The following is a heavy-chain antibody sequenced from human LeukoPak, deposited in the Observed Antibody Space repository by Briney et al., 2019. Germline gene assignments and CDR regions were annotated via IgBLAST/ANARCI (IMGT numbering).Heavy chain of an antibody. CDR2: IIPILGIA. J-gene: IGHJ4*02. CDR3: ASLSSVVPAAIGGDY. D-gene: IGHD2-2*01. CDR1: GGTFSSYV. Sequence: SSVNVSYKASGGTFSSYVISWVRQAARQGLEWMGRIIPILGIANYAQKFQGRVTITADKSTSTVYMELSSLRSEDTAVYYCASLSSVVPAAIGGDYWGQGTLVTVSS. V-gene: IGHV1-69*04.